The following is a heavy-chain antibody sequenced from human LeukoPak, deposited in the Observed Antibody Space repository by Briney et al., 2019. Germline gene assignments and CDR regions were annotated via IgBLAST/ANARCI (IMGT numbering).Heavy chain of an antibody. Sequence: PSETLSLTCTVSGGSITSSSYYWGWIRQPPGKGPEWIGSIYYTGSSNYNPSLKGRVTISLDTSKNQFSLKLTSMTAADTAVYYCASVRGYSSGWYASGFDPWGQGTLVTVSS. V-gene: IGHV4-39*07. CDR2: IYYTGSS. CDR3: ASVRGYSSGWYASGFDP. D-gene: IGHD6-19*01. CDR1: GGSITSSSYY. J-gene: IGHJ5*02.